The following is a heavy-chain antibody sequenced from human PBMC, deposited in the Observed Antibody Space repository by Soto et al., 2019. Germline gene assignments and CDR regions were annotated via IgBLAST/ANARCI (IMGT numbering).Heavy chain of an antibody. D-gene: IGHD1-1*01. Sequence: QVQVVQSGAEVKKPGASVKISCKASGYSFTTYAMHWVRQAPGQSLEWMAWINGGNGNTKYSQKFQDRVTITRDTSANIAYRELSSLRSEDSAVYYCARGKGMEENYYYHGMDVWGQGTTVSVSS. J-gene: IGHJ6*02. V-gene: IGHV1-3*01. CDR2: INGGNGNT. CDR1: GYSFTTYA. CDR3: ARGKGMEENYYYHGMDV.